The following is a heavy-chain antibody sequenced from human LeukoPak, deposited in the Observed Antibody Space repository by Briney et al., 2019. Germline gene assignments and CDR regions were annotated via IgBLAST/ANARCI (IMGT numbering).Heavy chain of an antibody. Sequence: GASVKVSCKASGYTFTSYYMHWVRQAPGQGLEWMGIINPSGGSTSYAQKFQGRVTMTRDMSTSTVYMELSSLRSEDTAVYYCARGKEVVVLPAYTVHNWFDPWGQGTLVTVSS. CDR1: GYTFTSYY. D-gene: IGHD2-2*01. J-gene: IGHJ5*02. CDR2: INPSGGST. V-gene: IGHV1-46*01. CDR3: ARGKEVVVLPAYTVHNWFDP.